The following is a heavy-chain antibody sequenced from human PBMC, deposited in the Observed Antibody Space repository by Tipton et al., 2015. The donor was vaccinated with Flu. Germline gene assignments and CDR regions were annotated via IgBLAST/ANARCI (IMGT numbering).Heavy chain of an antibody. CDR2: IFHSGTT. Sequence: TLSLTCAVSGGSISSSNWWSWVRQPPGKGLEWIGEIFHSGTTNYNPSLKSRVTISVDKSKNHFSLNLNSVTAADTAVYFCAREKIAADYYYDNSGYTNFLDSWGQGTLVTVSS. CDR3: AREKIAADYYYDNSGYTNFLDS. CDR1: GGSISSSNW. V-gene: IGHV4-4*01. J-gene: IGHJ4*02. D-gene: IGHD3-22*01.